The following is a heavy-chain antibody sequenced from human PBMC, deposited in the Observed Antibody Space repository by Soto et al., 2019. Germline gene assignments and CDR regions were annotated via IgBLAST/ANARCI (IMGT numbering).Heavy chain of an antibody. CDR2: ISSSSSTI. CDR1: GFTFSSYS. J-gene: IGHJ3*02. V-gene: IGHV3-48*02. D-gene: IGHD5-18*01. CDR3: ARTSKLWTTYDAFDI. Sequence: PGGSLRLSCAASGFTFSSYSMNWVRQAPGKGLEWVSYISSSSSTIYYADTVKGRFTISRDNAKNSLYLQMNSLRDEDTAVYYCARTSKLWTTYDAFDIWGQGTMVTVSS.